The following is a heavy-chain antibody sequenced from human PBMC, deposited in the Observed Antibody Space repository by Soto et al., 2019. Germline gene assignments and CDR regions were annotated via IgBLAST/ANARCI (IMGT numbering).Heavy chain of an antibody. Sequence: PGESLKISCKGSGYSFTSYWIGWVRQMPGKGLEWMGIIYPGDSDTRYSPSFQGQVTISADKSISTAYLQWSSLKASDTAMYYWARVDTAMVTSYYYYGMDVWGQGTTVTVSS. V-gene: IGHV5-51*01. D-gene: IGHD5-18*01. CDR2: IYPGDSDT. CDR3: ARVDTAMVTSYYYYGMDV. J-gene: IGHJ6*02. CDR1: GYSFTSYW.